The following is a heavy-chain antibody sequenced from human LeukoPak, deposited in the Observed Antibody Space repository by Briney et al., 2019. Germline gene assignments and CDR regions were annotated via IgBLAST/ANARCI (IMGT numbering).Heavy chain of an antibody. CDR1: GYSFTTYW. CDR2: IYPDDSDT. V-gene: IGHV5-51*01. Sequence: PGESLKISCLGSGYSFTTYWIGWVRQMPGKGLEWMGIIYPDDSDTTFSPSFQGQVTMSADKSINTAYLQWSSLKASDTATYYCARVSGYDWESFYDYWGQGTLVTVSS. CDR3: ARVSGYDWESFYDY. J-gene: IGHJ4*02. D-gene: IGHD5-12*01.